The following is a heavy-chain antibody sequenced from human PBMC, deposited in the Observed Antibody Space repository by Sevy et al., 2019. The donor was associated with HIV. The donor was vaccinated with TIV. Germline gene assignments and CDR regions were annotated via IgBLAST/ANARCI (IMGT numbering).Heavy chain of an antibody. CDR1: GFTFSKYS. CDR3: AREGCTKPHDY. V-gene: IGHV3-23*01. CDR2: FSFGCGRI. Sequence: GGSLRLSCAASGFTFSKYSMSWVRQAPGKGLEWVSTFSFGCGRINYADSVKGRFTISRDDSKNTLYLQMNSLRAEDTAVYYCAREGCTKPHDYWGQRTLVTDSS. D-gene: IGHD2-8*01. J-gene: IGHJ4*02.